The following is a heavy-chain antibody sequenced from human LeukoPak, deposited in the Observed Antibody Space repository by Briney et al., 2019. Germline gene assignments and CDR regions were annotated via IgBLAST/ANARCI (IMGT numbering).Heavy chain of an antibody. J-gene: IGHJ4*02. CDR2: ISSDTTNI. CDR1: RFTFSSYS. CDR3: ARDVLFSVAHSPFY. Sequence: PGGPLRLSCAASRFTFSSYSMNWVPQAPGKGLEGVSYISSDTTNIYYADSVKGRFTISRDNGKNSLYLQMTSLRAEDTAVYYCARDVLFSVAHSPFYWGQGTLVTVSS. D-gene: IGHD2-21*01. V-gene: IGHV3-48*01.